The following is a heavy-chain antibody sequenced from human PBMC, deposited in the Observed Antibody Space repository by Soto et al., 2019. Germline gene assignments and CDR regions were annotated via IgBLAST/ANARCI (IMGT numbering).Heavy chain of an antibody. CDR1: GGSFSGYY. D-gene: IGHD4-4*01. J-gene: IGHJ6*02. CDR2: INHSGST. CDR3: ARAPYSNYGGFYYYYGMDV. V-gene: IGHV4-34*01. Sequence: QVQLQQWGAGLLKPSETLSLTCAVYGGSFSGYYWSWIRQPPGKGLEWSGEINHSGSTNYNPSLKSRVTISVDTSKNQFSLKLSSVTAADTAVYYCARAPYSNYGGFYYYYGMDVWGQGTTVTVSS.